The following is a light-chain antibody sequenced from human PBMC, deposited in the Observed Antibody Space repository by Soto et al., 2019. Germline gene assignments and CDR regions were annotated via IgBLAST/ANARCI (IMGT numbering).Light chain of an antibody. J-gene: IGKJ3*01. Sequence: DIQMTQSQSSLSASVGDRVTITCRASQGISNLLAWYQQRPGKVPELLIYAASTLQSGVPSRFSGSGSGTDFTLTISRLQPEDVATYYCQNYNSAPFTFGPGTTVDIK. CDR2: AAS. V-gene: IGKV1-27*01. CDR3: QNYNSAPFT. CDR1: QGISNL.